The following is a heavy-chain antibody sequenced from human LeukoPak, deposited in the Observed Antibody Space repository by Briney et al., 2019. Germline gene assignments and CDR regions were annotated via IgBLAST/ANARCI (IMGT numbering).Heavy chain of an antibody. J-gene: IGHJ3*02. D-gene: IGHD3-22*01. CDR2: IYTSGST. CDR3: AREISSGYSRIGAFDI. V-gene: IGHV4-4*07. CDR1: GGSISSYY. Sequence: SETLSLTCTVSGGSISSYYWSWIRQPAGKGLEWIGRIYTSGSTNYNPSLKSRVTMSVDTSKNQFSLKLSSVTAADTAVYYCAREISSGYSRIGAFDIWAQGTVVTVSS.